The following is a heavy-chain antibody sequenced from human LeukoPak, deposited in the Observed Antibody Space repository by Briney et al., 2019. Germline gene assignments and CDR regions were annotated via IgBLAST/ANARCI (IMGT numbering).Heavy chain of an antibody. Sequence: ASVKVSCKASGGTFSSYTISWVRQAPGQGLEWMGGIIPIFGTANYAQKFQGRVTITTDESTSTAYMELSSLRSEDTAVYYCARDCGIVGATRPDAFDIWGQGPMVTVSS. J-gene: IGHJ3*02. CDR2: IIPIFGTA. CDR3: ARDCGIVGATRPDAFDI. D-gene: IGHD1-26*01. CDR1: GGTFSSYT. V-gene: IGHV1-69*05.